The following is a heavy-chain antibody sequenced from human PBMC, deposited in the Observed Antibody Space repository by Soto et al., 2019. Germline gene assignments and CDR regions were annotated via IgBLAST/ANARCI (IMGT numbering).Heavy chain of an antibody. V-gene: IGHV3-49*03. D-gene: IGHD3-3*01. Sequence: ALRLSGTASGFTFGDYAISWFRQAPGKGLEWVGFIRSKAYGGTTEYAASVKGRFTISRDDSKSIAYLQMNSLKTEDTAVYYCTAPDDFWSGYYRVDAFEIWGQGTMVTVSS. CDR2: IRSKAYGGTT. CDR3: TAPDDFWSGYYRVDAFEI. CDR1: GFTFGDYA. J-gene: IGHJ3*02.